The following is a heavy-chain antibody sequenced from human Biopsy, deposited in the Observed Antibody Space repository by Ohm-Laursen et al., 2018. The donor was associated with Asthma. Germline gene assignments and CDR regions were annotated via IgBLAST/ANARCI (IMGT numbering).Heavy chain of an antibody. Sequence: TLSLTCTVSGGSMTSCGHTWNWIRQIPGKGLEWIGYIFDSEGSYYNPSLKSRVMISLDTSQNQFSLSLNSVTAANTAVYFCARGSGLYPESPFDYWGQGTLVTVSS. D-gene: IGHD2-15*01. V-gene: IGHV4-31*03. CDR2: IFDSEGS. CDR1: GGSMTSCGHT. J-gene: IGHJ4*02. CDR3: ARGSGLYPESPFDY.